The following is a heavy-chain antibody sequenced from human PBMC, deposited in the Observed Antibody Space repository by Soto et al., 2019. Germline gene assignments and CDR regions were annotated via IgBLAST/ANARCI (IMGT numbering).Heavy chain of an antibody. CDR1: GDTITGYY. D-gene: IGHD3-10*01. V-gene: IGHV1-2*04. Sequence: ASVKASCKSSGDTITGYYMHWVRQAPEQGLEWMGWINPNSGGTNYAQKFQGWVTMTRDTSISTAYMELSRLRSDDTAVYYCARGQYYYGSGSYSNYFDYWGQGTLVTVSS. CDR2: INPNSGGT. J-gene: IGHJ4*02. CDR3: ARGQYYYGSGSYSNYFDY.